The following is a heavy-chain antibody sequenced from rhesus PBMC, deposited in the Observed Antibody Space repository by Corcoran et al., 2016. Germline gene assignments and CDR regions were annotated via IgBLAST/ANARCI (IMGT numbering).Heavy chain of an antibody. CDR2: VGGRRCST. J-gene: IGHJ6*01. D-gene: IGHD4-29*01. CDR3: ARVSYGQSSYGLDS. V-gene: IGHV4-127*01. Sequence: QVQLQESDPGLVKPSEPLSLPCAVDGHSISSADLWCWLRQPPWKGMELIGYVGGRRCSTNSHPALKCRVINSQKTSKNQFSQKLIAVPAADTAVYYCARVSYGQSSYGLDSWGQGFAVTVFS. CDR1: GHSISSADL.